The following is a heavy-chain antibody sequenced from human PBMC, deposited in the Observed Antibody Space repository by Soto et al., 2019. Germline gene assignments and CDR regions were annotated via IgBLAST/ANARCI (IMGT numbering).Heavy chain of an antibody. CDR2: IIPIFGTA. CDR3: ASSTDSSGYDDVNFDY. V-gene: IGHV1-69*01. CDR1: GGTFSSYA. Sequence: QVQLVQSGAEVKKPGSSVKVSCKASGGTFSSYAISWVRQAPGQGLEWMGGIIPIFGTANYAQKFQGRVTITAVETTRTAYMERSSVRSEDTAVYYCASSTDSSGYDDVNFDYWGQGTLVTVSA. D-gene: IGHD3-22*01. J-gene: IGHJ4*02.